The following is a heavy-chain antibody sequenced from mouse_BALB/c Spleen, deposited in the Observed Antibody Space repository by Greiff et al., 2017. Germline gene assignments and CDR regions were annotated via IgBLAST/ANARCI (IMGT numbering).Heavy chain of an antibody. CDR1: GFTFSSYT. V-gene: IGHV5-6-4*01. CDR2: ISSGGSYT. J-gene: IGHJ3*01. Sequence: EVQLMESGGGLVKPGGSLKLSCAASGFTFSSYTMSWVRQTPEKRLEWVATISSGGSYTYYPDSVKGRFTISRDNAKNTLYLQMSSLKSEDTAMYYCTRAGNYDYDGAYWGQGTLVTVSA. CDR3: TRAGNYDYDGAY. D-gene: IGHD2-4*01.